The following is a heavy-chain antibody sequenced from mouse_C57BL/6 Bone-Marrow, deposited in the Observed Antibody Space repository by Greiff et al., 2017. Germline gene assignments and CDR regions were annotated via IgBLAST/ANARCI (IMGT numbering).Heavy chain of an antibody. J-gene: IGHJ3*01. CDR3: ACLLWLRRAWLAY. CDR2: IYPGDGDT. D-gene: IGHD2-2*01. CDR1: GYAFSSSW. V-gene: IGHV1-82*01. Sequence: VQLQQSGPELVKPGASVKISCKASGYAFSSSWMNWVQQRPGKGLEWIGRIYPGDGDTKYNGKFKGKATLTADKSSSTAYMQLSSLTSEESAVYFCACLLWLRRAWLAYWGQGTLVTVSA.